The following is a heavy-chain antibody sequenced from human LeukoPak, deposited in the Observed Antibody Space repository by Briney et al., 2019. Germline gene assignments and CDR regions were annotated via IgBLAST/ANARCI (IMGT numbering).Heavy chain of an antibody. CDR2: FIPIFGSA. CDR3: ARGGVGLAVAAYFDF. Sequence: ASVKVSCTASGGTLANYAVSWVRQAPGQGLEWMGGFIPIFGSANYAQQFQGRLTMTADESTSTAYMELSSLRSEDTAVYFCARGGVGLAVAAYFDFWGQGTLVTVSS. V-gene: IGHV1-69*01. CDR1: GGTLANYA. D-gene: IGHD6-19*01. J-gene: IGHJ4*02.